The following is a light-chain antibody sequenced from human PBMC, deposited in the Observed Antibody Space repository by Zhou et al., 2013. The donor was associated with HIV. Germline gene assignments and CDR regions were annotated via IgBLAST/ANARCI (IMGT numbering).Light chain of an antibody. CDR1: QSVSSGY. Sequence: EIVLTQSPGTLSLSPGERATLSCRASQSVSSGYLAWYQQKPGQAPSLLIFGASSRATGTPDRFSGSGSGTDFTLTISRLEPEDFAVYYCQQYGSSPFTFGGGTKVEIK. CDR2: GAS. CDR3: QQYGSSPFT. V-gene: IGKV3-20*01. J-gene: IGKJ4*01.